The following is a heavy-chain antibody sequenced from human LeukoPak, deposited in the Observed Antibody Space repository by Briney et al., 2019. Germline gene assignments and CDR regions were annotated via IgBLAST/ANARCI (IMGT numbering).Heavy chain of an antibody. V-gene: IGHV3-30*18. CDR3: AKDLSSGTLGY. Sequence: GGSLRPSCAASGFTFSSYGMHWVRQAPGKGLEWVAVISYDGSNKYYADSVKGRFTISRDNSKNTLYLQMNSLRAEDTAVYYCAKDLSSGTLGYWGQGTLVTVSS. D-gene: IGHD6-19*01. CDR2: ISYDGSNK. J-gene: IGHJ4*02. CDR1: GFTFSSYG.